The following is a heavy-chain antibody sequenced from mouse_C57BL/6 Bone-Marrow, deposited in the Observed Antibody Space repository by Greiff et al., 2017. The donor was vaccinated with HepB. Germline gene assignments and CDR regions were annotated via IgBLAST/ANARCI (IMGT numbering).Heavy chain of an antibody. D-gene: IGHD2-3*01. Sequence: VQGVESGAELLKPGASVKLSCKATGYTFTGYWIEWVKQRPGHGLEWIGEILPGSGSTNYNEKFKGKATFTADTSSNTAYMQLSSLTTEDSAIYYCARDGGYDGYYEVMDYWGQGTSVTVSS. J-gene: IGHJ4*01. CDR3: ARDGGYDGYYEVMDY. V-gene: IGHV1-9*01. CDR2: ILPGSGST. CDR1: GYTFTGYW.